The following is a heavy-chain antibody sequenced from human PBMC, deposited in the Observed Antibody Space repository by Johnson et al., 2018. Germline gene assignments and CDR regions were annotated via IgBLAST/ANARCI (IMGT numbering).Heavy chain of an antibody. CDR2: ISYDGSNK. CDR1: GFTFSSYG. J-gene: IGHJ3*02. D-gene: IGHD2-15*01. CDR3: AKCVSCGPGHGGVPMTGEDAFDI. V-gene: IGHV3-30*18. Sequence: VQLVESGGGVVQPGRSLRLSCAASGFTFSSYGMHWVRQAPGKGLEWVAVISYDGSNKYYADSVKGRFTISRDNSKNTLYMQMNSLGAEETAVSSCAKCVSCGPGHGGVPMTGEDAFDIWGQGTMVTVSS.